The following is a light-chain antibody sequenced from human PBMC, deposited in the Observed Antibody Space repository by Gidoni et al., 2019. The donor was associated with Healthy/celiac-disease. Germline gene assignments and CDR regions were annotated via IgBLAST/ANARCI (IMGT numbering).Light chain of an antibody. Sequence: DIHMTQSPSSLSASVGDRVTITCRASQSISSYLNWYQQKPGKAPKLLIYAASSLQSGVPSRFSGSGSGTDFTLTISSLQPEDFATYYCQQSYSTPRTFXGXTKVEIK. CDR3: QQSYSTPRT. CDR1: QSISSY. V-gene: IGKV1-39*01. CDR2: AAS. J-gene: IGKJ4*01.